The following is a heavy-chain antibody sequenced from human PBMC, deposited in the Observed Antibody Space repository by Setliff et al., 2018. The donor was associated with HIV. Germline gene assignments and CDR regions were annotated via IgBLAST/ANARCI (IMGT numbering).Heavy chain of an antibody. Sequence: EASVKVSCKASRSNFNSHTINWVRQAPGQGLDWMGRIIPILGVANYAQRFQGKVTITADKSTGTAYMELTSLRFDDTAMYYCVRGVQSPPHYSYYYMDVWGEGTMVTVSS. J-gene: IGHJ6*03. D-gene: IGHD3-3*01. CDR1: RSNFNSHT. CDR3: VRGVQSPPHYSYYYMDV. CDR2: IIPILGVA. V-gene: IGHV1-69*02.